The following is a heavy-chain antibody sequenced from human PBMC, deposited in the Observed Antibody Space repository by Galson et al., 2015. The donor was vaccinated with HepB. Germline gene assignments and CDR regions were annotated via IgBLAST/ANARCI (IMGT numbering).Heavy chain of an antibody. CDR3: ARRENYDSSGYYSEYFHH. D-gene: IGHD3-22*01. Sequence: QSGAEVTKPGESLKISCKASGYSFTNYWIGWVRQMPGKGLEWMGIIYPGDSDTRYSPSFQGQVTISADKSISTAYLQWSSLKASDTAMYYCARRENYDSSGYYSEYFHHWGQGTLVTVSS. V-gene: IGHV5-51*01. J-gene: IGHJ1*01. CDR1: GYSFTNYW. CDR2: IYPGDSDT.